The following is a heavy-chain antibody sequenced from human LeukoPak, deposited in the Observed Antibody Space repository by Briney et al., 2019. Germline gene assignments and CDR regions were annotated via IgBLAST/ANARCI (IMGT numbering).Heavy chain of an antibody. CDR2: IDSSGST. CDR3: ARDEGGTKGYFDY. CDR1: GGSISSYY. D-gene: IGHD1-1*01. V-gene: IGHV4-4*07. J-gene: IGHJ4*02. Sequence: SETLSLTCTASGGSISSYYWSWIRQPAGKGLECIGRIDSSGSTNHNPSLKSRVTMSVDTSKNQFSLQLSSVTAADTAVYYCARDEGGTKGYFDYWGQGTLVTVSS.